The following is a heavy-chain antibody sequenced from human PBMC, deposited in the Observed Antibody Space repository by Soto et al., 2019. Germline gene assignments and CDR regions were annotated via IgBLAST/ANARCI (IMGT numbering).Heavy chain of an antibody. CDR1: GFSFSNAW. Sequence: EVQLVESGGGLVKPGGSLRLSCAASGFSFSNAWMNWVRQAPGKGLEWVGRIKSKSDGETIHYAAPVNGRFTISRDDSQNALYLQMNSLKTEDTSVYYCTTGRQSSGWHADYWGQGTLVTVSS. D-gene: IGHD6-19*01. CDR3: TTGRQSSGWHADY. V-gene: IGHV3-15*07. J-gene: IGHJ4*02. CDR2: IKSKSDGETI.